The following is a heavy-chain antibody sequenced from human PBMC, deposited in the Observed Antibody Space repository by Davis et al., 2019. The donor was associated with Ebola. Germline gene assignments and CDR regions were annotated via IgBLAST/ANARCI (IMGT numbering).Heavy chain of an antibody. CDR2: IYHSGST. J-gene: IGHJ4*02. D-gene: IGHD6-13*01. CDR3: ARGGSPTAAGRY. Sequence: PSETLSLTCTVSGGSISSYYWGWIRQPPGKGLEWIGSIYHSGSTYYNPSLKSRVTISVDTSKNQFSLKLSSVTAADTAVYYCARGGSPTAAGRYWGQGTLVTVSS. CDR1: GGSISSYY. V-gene: IGHV4-38-2*02.